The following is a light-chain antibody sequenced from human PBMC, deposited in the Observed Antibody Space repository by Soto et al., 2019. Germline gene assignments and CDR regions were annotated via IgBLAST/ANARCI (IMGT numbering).Light chain of an antibody. CDR1: QGLVNW. CDR2: AAS. V-gene: IGKV1-12*01. Sequence: DIQVTQSPSSVSASVGDRVTITCRASQGLVNWLAWYQQKPGKAPKLLIYAASSFQSGVPSRFGGIGSGTDFTLTISRLQPEDFATYYCQQSSSFPLTFGGGTKVEIK. J-gene: IGKJ4*01. CDR3: QQSSSFPLT.